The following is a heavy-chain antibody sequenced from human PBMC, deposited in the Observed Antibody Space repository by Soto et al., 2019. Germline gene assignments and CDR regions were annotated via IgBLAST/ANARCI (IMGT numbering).Heavy chain of an antibody. CDR2: INHSGST. V-gene: IGHV4-34*01. J-gene: IGHJ4*02. CDR3: ARGGGMTTVTTFDY. Sequence: SETLSLTCAVYGGSFSGYYWSWIRQPPGKGLEWIGEINHSGSTNYNPSLKSRVTISVDTSKNQFSLKLSSVTAADTAVYYCARGGGMTTVTTFDYWGQGTLVT. D-gene: IGHD4-17*01. CDR1: GGSFSGYY.